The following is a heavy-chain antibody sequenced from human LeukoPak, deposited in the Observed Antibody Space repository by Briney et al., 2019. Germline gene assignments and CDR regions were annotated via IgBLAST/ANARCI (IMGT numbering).Heavy chain of an antibody. CDR2: IYYSGST. Sequence: PSETLSLTCTVSGGSLSSGSYYWSWVRHHPGTGLEWIGYIYYSGSTYYNPSLKSRVTISVDTSKNQFSLKLSSVTAAGTAVYYCARKIGEYCSSSSCYTDWFDPWGEGTLVTVSS. J-gene: IGHJ5*02. D-gene: IGHD2-2*02. V-gene: IGHV4-31*03. CDR3: ARKIGEYCSSSSCYTDWFDP. CDR1: GGSLSSGSYY.